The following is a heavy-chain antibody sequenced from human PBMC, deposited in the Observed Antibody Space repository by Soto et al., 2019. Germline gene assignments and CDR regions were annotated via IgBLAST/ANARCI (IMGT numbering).Heavy chain of an antibody. D-gene: IGHD3-22*01. CDR2: ISAYNGNT. CDR3: ARRGTPTYDSSGYPDYYYYYGMDV. CDR1: GYTFTSYG. V-gene: IGHV1-18*01. J-gene: IGHJ6*02. Sequence: ASVKVSCKASGYTFTSYGISWVRQAPGQGLEWMGWISAYNGNTNYAQKLQGRVTMTTDTSTSTAYMELRSLRSDDTAVYYCARRGTPTYDSSGYPDYYYYYGMDVWGQGTTVTVSS.